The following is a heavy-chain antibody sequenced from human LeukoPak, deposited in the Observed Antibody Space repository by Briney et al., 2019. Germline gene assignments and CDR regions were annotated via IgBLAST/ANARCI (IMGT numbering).Heavy chain of an antibody. CDR2: ISSSGSTI. CDR1: GFTFSDYY. CDR3: ASRVEQQLVIGFDC. J-gene: IGHJ4*02. D-gene: IGHD6-13*01. V-gene: IGHV3-11*01. Sequence: KPGGSLRLSCAASGFTFSDYYMSWIRQAPGKGLEWVSYISSSGSTIYYADSVKGRFTISRDNAKNSLYLQMNSLRAEDTAVYYCASRVEQQLVIGFDCWGQGTLVTVSS.